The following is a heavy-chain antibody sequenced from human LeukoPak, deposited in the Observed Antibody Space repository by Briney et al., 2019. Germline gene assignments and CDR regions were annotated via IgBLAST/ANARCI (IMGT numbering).Heavy chain of an antibody. Sequence: GGSLRLSCAASGFTFSSYAMHWVRQAPGKGLEWVAVISYDGSNKYYADSVKGRFTISRDNSKNTLYLQMNSLRAEDTAVYYCARDASYRLEWLLPNYYYYYMDVWGKGTTVTVSS. CDR2: ISYDGSNK. V-gene: IGHV3-30*04. J-gene: IGHJ6*03. CDR1: GFTFSSYA. CDR3: ARDASYRLEWLLPNYYYYYMDV. D-gene: IGHD3-3*01.